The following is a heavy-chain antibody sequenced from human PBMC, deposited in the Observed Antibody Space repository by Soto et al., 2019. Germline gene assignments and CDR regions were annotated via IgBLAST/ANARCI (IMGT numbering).Heavy chain of an antibody. CDR1: GGSFSGYY. CDR2: INHSGST. D-gene: IGHD3-10*01. Sequence: PSETLSLTCAVYGGSFSGYYWSWIRQPPGKGLEWIGEINHSGSTNYNPSLKSRVTISVDTSKNQFSLKLSSVTAADTAVYYCARDLSDMVRGVPPNYYYYGMDVWGQGTTVTVSS. V-gene: IGHV4-34*01. CDR3: ARDLSDMVRGVPPNYYYYGMDV. J-gene: IGHJ6*02.